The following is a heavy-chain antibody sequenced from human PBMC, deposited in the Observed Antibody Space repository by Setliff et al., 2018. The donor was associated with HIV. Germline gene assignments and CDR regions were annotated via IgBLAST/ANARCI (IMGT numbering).Heavy chain of an antibody. V-gene: IGHV1-3*01. J-gene: IGHJ4*02. CDR3: ARLSSVYAAIDN. CDR2: IHPGNDNR. D-gene: IGHD2-2*01. Sequence: GASVKVSCKASGYTFNSYLVYWVRQAPGQRLEWMGWIHPGNDNREYSQRFQGRLTMTRDTSASMVYMELNSLTSEDTAVYFCARLSSVYAAIDNWGPGTLVTVSS. CDR1: GYTFNSYL.